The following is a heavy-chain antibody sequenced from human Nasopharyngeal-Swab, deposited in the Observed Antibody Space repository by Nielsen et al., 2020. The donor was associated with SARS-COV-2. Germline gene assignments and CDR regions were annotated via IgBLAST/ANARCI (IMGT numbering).Heavy chain of an antibody. V-gene: IGHV3-30*04. J-gene: IGHJ4*02. CDR3: AKDRDDYGDYWGSETFHFDH. Sequence: VRQAPGKGLEWVAVISYDGSNKYYADSVKGRFTISRDNSKNTLYLQMNSLRAEDTAIYYCAKDRDDYGDYWGSETFHFDHWGQGTLVTVSS. D-gene: IGHD4-17*01. CDR2: ISYDGSNK.